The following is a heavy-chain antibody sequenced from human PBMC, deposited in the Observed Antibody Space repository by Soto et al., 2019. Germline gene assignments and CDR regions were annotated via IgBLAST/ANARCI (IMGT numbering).Heavy chain of an antibody. CDR2: ISGSGGRS. Sequence: EVQLLDSGGGLVQPGGSLRLSCAASGFTFSNYAMTWVRQGPGKGLEWVSSISGSGGRSYYADSVKGRFTISRDNSKRTLYLQMNSLRAEDTAVYYCAKAYFVWSSEQPYYFDYWGQGTLVTVSS. V-gene: IGHV3-23*01. CDR1: GFTFSNYA. J-gene: IGHJ4*02. D-gene: IGHD3-16*01. CDR3: AKAYFVWSSEQPYYFDY.